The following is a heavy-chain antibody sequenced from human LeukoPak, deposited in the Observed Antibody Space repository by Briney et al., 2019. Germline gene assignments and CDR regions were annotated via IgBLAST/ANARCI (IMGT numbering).Heavy chain of an antibody. D-gene: IGHD6-19*01. V-gene: IGHV3-21*01. CDR1: GFTFSSYS. J-gene: IGHJ6*03. Sequence: AGGSLRLSCAASGFTFSSYSMNWVRQAPGKGLEWVSSISSSSSYIYYADSVKGRFTISRDNAKNSLYLQMNSLRAEDTAVYYCARTGYSSGWEYYYMDVWGKGTTVTISS. CDR3: ARTGYSSGWEYYYMDV. CDR2: ISSSSSYI.